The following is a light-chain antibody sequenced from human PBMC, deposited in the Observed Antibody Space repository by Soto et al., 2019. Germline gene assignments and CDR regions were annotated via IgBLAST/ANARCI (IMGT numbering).Light chain of an antibody. CDR3: QQYKNWPPLT. CDR2: GAF. Sequence: EIVMTQSPATLSVSPGETATLSCRASQSVSYNLAWYQQKPGQGPRLLIYGAFTRATGITARFSGSGSGTDFTLTISSLQSEDFAVYYCQQYKNWPPLTFGGGTKVESK. CDR1: QSVSYN. J-gene: IGKJ4*01. V-gene: IGKV3-15*01.